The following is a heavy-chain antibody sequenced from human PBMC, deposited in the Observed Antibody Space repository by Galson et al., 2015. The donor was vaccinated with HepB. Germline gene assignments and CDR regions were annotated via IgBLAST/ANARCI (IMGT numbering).Heavy chain of an antibody. CDR3: ARGCSGGSCYFRWLVLDYFDY. J-gene: IGHJ4*02. CDR2: INTNTGNP. Sequence: SVKVSCKASGYTFTSYAMNWVRQAPGQGLEWMGWINTNTGNPTYAQGFTGRFVFSLDTSVSTAYLQISSLKAEDTAVYYCARGCSGGSCYFRWLVLDYFDYWGQGTLVTVSS. V-gene: IGHV7-4-1*02. CDR1: GYTFTSYA. D-gene: IGHD2-15*01.